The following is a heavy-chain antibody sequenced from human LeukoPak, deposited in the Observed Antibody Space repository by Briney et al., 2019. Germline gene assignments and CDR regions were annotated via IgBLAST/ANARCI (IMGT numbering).Heavy chain of an antibody. V-gene: IGHV4-34*01. CDR2: INHSGST. D-gene: IGHD5-18*01. J-gene: IGHJ4*02. CDR1: GFTFSSFA. Sequence: PGGSLRLSCAASGFTFSSFAMTWVRQPPGKGLEWIGEINHSGSTNYNPSLKSRVTISVDTSKNQFSLKLSSVTAADTAVYYCARGRGSAMVYWGQGTLVTVSS. CDR3: ARGRGSAMVY.